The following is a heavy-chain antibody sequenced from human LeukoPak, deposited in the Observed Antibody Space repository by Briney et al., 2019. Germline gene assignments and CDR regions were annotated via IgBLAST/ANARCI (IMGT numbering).Heavy chain of an antibody. J-gene: IGHJ4*02. CDR2: ISPSGSTM. CDR1: GFTFTSYE. D-gene: IGHD6-19*01. Sequence: PGGSLRLSCAASGFTFTSYEMNWVRQAPGKGLVWVSYISPSGSTMYYADSVKGRFTISRDNAKNSLYLQMNSLRAEDTAVYYCAGWWPSSGWLSPLDHWGQGTLVTVSS. CDR3: AGWWPSSGWLSPLDH. V-gene: IGHV3-48*03.